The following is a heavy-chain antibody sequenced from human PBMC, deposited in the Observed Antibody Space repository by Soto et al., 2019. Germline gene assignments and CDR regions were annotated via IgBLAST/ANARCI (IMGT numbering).Heavy chain of an antibody. J-gene: IGHJ4*02. CDR1: GGSISSYY. CDR2: IYYSGST. Sequence: PSETLSLTCTVSGGSISSYYWSRIRQPPGKGLEWIGYIYYSGSTNYNPSLKSRVTISVDTSKNQFSLKLSSVTAADTAVYYCASHPEILLGFDYWGQGTLVTVSS. D-gene: IGHD3-10*01. CDR3: ASHPEILLGFDY. V-gene: IGHV4-59*01.